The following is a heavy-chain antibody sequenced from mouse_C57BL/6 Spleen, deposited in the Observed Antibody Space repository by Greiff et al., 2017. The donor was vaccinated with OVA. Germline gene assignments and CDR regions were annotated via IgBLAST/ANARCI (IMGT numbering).Heavy chain of an antibody. J-gene: IGHJ2*01. CDR2: IYPSDSET. Sequence: QVHVKQPGAELVRPGSSVKLSCKASGYTFTSYWMDWVKQRPGQGLEWIGNIYPSDSETHYNQKFKDKATLTVDKSSSTAYMQLSSLTSEDSAVYYCARDWDCDYWGQGTTLTVSS. D-gene: IGHD4-1*01. CDR3: ARDWDCDY. V-gene: IGHV1-61*01. CDR1: GYTFTSYW.